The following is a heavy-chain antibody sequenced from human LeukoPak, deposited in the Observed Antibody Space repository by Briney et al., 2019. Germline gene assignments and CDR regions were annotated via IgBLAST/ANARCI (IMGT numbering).Heavy chain of an antibody. V-gene: IGHV1-69*05. D-gene: IGHD5-18*01. Sequence: SVKVSCKASGGTFSSCAISWVRQAPGQGLEWMGGIIPIFGTVNYAQKFQGRVTITTDESTSTAYMELSSLRSEDTAVYYCARGAAMVFYYYYMDVWGKGTTVTVSS. J-gene: IGHJ6*03. CDR3: ARGAAMVFYYYYMDV. CDR1: GGTFSSCA. CDR2: IIPIFGTV.